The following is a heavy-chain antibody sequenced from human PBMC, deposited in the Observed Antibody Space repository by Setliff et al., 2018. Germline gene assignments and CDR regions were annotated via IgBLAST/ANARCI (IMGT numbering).Heavy chain of an antibody. CDR3: ARRMGGDWFEP. J-gene: IGHJ5*02. D-gene: IGHD3-10*01. CDR2: IYYTGST. CDR1: GGSISSGGYY. Sequence: SETLSLTCTVSGGSISSGGYYWSWIRQHPGKGLEWIGNIYYTGSTYYNASLKSRVTMSVDTSNNQFSLSLSSVTAADTAVYYCARRMGGDWFEPWGQGTLVTVSS. V-gene: IGHV4-39*01.